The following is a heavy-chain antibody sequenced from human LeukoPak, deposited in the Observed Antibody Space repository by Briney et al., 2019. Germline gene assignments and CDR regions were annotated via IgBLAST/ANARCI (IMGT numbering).Heavy chain of an antibody. CDR3: ARTTMVRGTYYMDV. Sequence: IPSETLSLTCTVSGGSISSYYWSWIRQPPGKGLEWIGYIYYSGYTNYNPSLKSRVTISVDTSKNQFSLKLSSVTAADTAVYYCARTTMVRGTYYMDVWGKGTTVTISS. D-gene: IGHD3-10*01. CDR1: GGSISSYY. CDR2: IYYSGYT. V-gene: IGHV4-59*01. J-gene: IGHJ6*03.